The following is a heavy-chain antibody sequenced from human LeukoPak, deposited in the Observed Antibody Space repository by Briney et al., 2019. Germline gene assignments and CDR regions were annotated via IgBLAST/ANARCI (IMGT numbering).Heavy chain of an antibody. CDR1: GGSFSGYY. J-gene: IGHJ4*02. V-gene: IGHV4-34*01. D-gene: IGHD2-15*01. Sequence: PSETLSLTCAVYGGSFSGYYWSWIRQPPGKGLEWIGEINHSGSTNYNPSLKSRVTISVDTSKNQFSLKLSSVTAADTAVYYCARGRDRLAVDHWGQGTLVTVSS. CDR3: ARGRDRLAVDH. CDR2: INHSGST.